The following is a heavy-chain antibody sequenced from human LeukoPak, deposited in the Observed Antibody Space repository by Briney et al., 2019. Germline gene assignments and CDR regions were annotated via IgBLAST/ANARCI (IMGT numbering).Heavy chain of an antibody. CDR2: MNPNSGNT. D-gene: IGHD3-3*01. CDR3: ATVSYDFWSGYIDY. J-gene: IGHJ4*02. Sequence: ASVKVSCKASGYTFTSYDINWVRQATGQGLEWMGWMNPNSGNTGYAQKFQGRVTMTRNTSISTAYMELSSLRSEDTAVYYCATVSYDFWSGYIDYWGQGTLVTVSS. CDR1: GYTFTSYD. V-gene: IGHV1-8*01.